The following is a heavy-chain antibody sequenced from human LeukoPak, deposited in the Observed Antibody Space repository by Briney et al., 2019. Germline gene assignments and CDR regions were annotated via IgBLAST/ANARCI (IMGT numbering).Heavy chain of an antibody. D-gene: IGHD3-16*01. CDR1: GGSISSSSSY. V-gene: IGHV4-39*01. CDR3: ARHQGGLPVYFDY. Sequence: SETLYLTCTVSGGSISSSSSYWGWIRQPPGKGLEWVVTIYYVGSTYYNPSLKSRVTISVDTSKNQFSLKLNSVTAADTAVYYCARHQGGLPVYFDYWGQGTLVTVSS. CDR2: IYYVGST. J-gene: IGHJ4*02.